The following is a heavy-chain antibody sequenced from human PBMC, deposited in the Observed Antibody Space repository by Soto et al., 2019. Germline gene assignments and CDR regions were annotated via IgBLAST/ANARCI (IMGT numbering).Heavy chain of an antibody. D-gene: IGHD1-1*01. Sequence: QVQLQQSGPGLVKPSETLSLTCSVSSGPSSSHNWGWIRQPPGRGLEWIGYVYSTGGTSDNPSLKSRVPISADTSTNHISLTLTSVTAADTAVYYCVRQGIGNLHGLVDVWGQGTTVRVSS. CDR1: SGPSSSHN. CDR3: VRQGIGNLHGLVDV. CDR2: VYSTGGT. J-gene: IGHJ6*02. V-gene: IGHV4-59*08.